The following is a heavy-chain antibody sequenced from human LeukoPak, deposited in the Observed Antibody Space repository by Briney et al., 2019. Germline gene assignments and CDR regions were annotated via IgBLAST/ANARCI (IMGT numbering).Heavy chain of an antibody. D-gene: IGHD3-10*01. CDR3: ASVTWATRGGDF. CDR1: GFTFSTAD. V-gene: IGHV3-23*01. CDR2: IGARDETA. Sequence: GGSLRLSFAASGFTFSTADMNWVRQAPGTGLQWVAGIGARDETAYADSVKGRFTISRDTSKNTLYLQMNSLRVDDTAVYYCASVTWATRGGDFWGQGVLVTVSS. J-gene: IGHJ4*02.